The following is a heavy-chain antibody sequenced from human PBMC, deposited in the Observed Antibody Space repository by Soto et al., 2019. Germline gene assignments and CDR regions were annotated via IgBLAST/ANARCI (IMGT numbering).Heavy chain of an antibody. D-gene: IGHD2-2*01. Sequence: PSETLSLTCAVYGGSFSGYYWSWIRQPPGKGLEWIGEINHSGSTNYNPSLKSRVTISVDTSKNQFSLKLSSVTAADTAVYYCASGSADCSSTSCYTRRFDYWGQGTLVTVSS. CDR2: INHSGST. CDR1: GGSFSGYY. CDR3: ASGSADCSSTSCYTRRFDY. V-gene: IGHV4-34*01. J-gene: IGHJ4*02.